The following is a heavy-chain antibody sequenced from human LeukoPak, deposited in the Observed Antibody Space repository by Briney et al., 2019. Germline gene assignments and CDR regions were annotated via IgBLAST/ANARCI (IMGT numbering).Heavy chain of an antibody. Sequence: ASVEVSCKASGYTFTGYYMHWVRQAPGQGLEWMGRINPNSGGTNYAQKFQGRVTMTRDTSISTAYMELSRLRSDDTAVYYCARDFFNYGGNDWGQGTLVTVSS. CDR2: INPNSGGT. J-gene: IGHJ4*02. CDR3: ARDFFNYGGND. D-gene: IGHD4-23*01. V-gene: IGHV1-2*06. CDR1: GYTFTGYY.